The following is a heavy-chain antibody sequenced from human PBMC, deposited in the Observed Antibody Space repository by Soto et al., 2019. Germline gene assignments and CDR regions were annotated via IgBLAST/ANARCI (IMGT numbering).Heavy chain of an antibody. V-gene: IGHV1-69-2*01. CDR3: GTVGRLGSTGAATSGMDV. J-gene: IGHJ6*02. Sequence: ASEKVSCKVSGHTSTEYYVHWAQQAPGKGLQLMRLVNSEADGETIFAEQFQDRVTISADTSIDTASMKLTSLRSEDAAVYNCGTVGRLGSTGAATSGMDVWGQGTTVTVSS. D-gene: IGHD1-26*01. CDR1: GHTSTEYY. CDR2: VNSEADGET.